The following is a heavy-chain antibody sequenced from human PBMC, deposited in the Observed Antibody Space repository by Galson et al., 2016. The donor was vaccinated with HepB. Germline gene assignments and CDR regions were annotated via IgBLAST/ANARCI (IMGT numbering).Heavy chain of an antibody. Sequence: SLRLSCAGSGFIFSDQAMSWVRQAPGKGLEWVSAINGGGDTTFYADSVKGRFIVSRDNSEDTLYLQMNSLRAEDTALYYCARHDLGAAFVQFWGPGNLVTVSS. CDR3: ARHDLGAAFVQF. CDR1: GFIFSDQA. D-gene: IGHD1-26*01. V-gene: IGHV3-23*01. CDR2: INGGGDTT. J-gene: IGHJ4*02.